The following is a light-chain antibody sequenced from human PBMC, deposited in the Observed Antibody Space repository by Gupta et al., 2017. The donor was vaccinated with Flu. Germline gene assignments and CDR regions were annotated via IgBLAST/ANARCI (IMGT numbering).Light chain of an antibody. CDR1: RLGDKY. CDR3: QAWDSSTVI. CDR2: EDD. V-gene: IGLV3-1*01. Sequence: SYELPQPPSLSVSPGQTVSITCSGDRLGDKYVCWYQQKTGQSPVLVIYEDDKRPSGIPERFSASNSGNTATLTISGPQAMDEADYYCQAWDSSTVIFGGGTRLTVL. J-gene: IGLJ2*01.